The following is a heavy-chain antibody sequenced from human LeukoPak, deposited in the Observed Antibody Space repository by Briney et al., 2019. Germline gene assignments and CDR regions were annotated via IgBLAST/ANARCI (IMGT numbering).Heavy chain of an antibody. CDR2: IYHTGST. CDR1: GGSISNYY. D-gene: IGHD3-22*01. V-gene: IGHV4-59*01. CDR3: AGGGDSGGYYYPMLDY. J-gene: IGHJ4*02. Sequence: KPSETLSLTCTVSGGSISNYYWSWIRQPPGKGLEWFGYIYHTGSTNYNPSLKSRVTISVDTSKNQFSLRLSSVTAADTAVYYCAGGGDSGGYYYPMLDYWGQGTLVTVSS.